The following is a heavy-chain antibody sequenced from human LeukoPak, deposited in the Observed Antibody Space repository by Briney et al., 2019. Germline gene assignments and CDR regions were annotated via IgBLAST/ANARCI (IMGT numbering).Heavy chain of an antibody. CDR2: ISSSSSTI. Sequence: GGSLRLSCAASGFTFSSYSMNWVRQAPGKGLEWVSSISSSSSTIYYADSVKGRFTISRDNAKNSLYLQMNSLRAEDTALYYCARDRTGYYMDVWGKGTTVTVSS. J-gene: IGHJ6*03. CDR3: ARDRTGYYMDV. CDR1: GFTFSSYS. D-gene: IGHD4-17*01. V-gene: IGHV3-21*04.